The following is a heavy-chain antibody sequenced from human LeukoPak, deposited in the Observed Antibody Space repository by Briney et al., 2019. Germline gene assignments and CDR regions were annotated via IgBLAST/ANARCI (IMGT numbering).Heavy chain of an antibody. CDR3: VHYRRDYGDFDY. CDR2: IYGDDDK. CDR1: GFSLCASGVG. D-gene: IGHD4-17*01. Sequence: SGPTLVKPTQTLTLTCTFSGFSLCASGVGVGWIRQPPGKALEWLEHIYGDDDKRYSPSLKSRLTITKDTSKNQVVLTMTNMDPVDTATYYRVHYRRDYGDFDYWGQGTLVTVSS. V-gene: IGHV2-5*02. J-gene: IGHJ4*02.